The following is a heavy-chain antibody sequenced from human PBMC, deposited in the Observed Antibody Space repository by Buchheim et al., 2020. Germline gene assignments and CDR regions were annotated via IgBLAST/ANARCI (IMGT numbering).Heavy chain of an antibody. CDR3: ARGRFLGGAYYGMDV. D-gene: IGHD3-3*01. CDR1: GGSISSSSYY. V-gene: IGHV4-39*07. J-gene: IGHJ6*02. CDR2: IYYSGST. Sequence: QLQLQESGPGLVKPSETLSLTCTVSGGSISSSSYYWGWLRQPPGKGLEWIGSIYYSGSTYYNPSLKSRVTISVDTSKNQFSLKLSSVTAADTAVYYCARGRFLGGAYYGMDVWGQGTT.